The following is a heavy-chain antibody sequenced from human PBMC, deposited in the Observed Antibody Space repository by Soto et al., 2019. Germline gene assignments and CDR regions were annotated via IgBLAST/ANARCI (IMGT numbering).Heavy chain of an antibody. CDR3: ARHESTVTYFDY. CDR1: AGSISSYY. V-gene: IGHV4-59*08. J-gene: IGHJ4*02. CDR2: IYYSGST. D-gene: IGHD4-17*01. Sequence: SETLSLTCTVSAGSISSYYWSWIXQPPGKGLEWIGYIYYSGSTNYNPSLKSRCTISVDTSKNQFSLKLSSVTAADTAVYYCARHESTVTYFDYWGQGTLVTVSS.